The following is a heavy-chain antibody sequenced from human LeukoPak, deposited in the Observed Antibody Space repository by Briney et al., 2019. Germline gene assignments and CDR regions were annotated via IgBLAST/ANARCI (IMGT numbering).Heavy chain of an antibody. CDR2: IYSGGST. D-gene: IGHD6-13*01. Sequence: GGSLRLSCAASGFTVSSNYMSWVRQAPGKGLEWVSVIYSGGSTYYADSVKGGFTISRDNSKNTLYLQMNSLRAEDTAVYYCARDLLYSSSSDYWGQGTLVTVSS. V-gene: IGHV3-66*01. J-gene: IGHJ4*02. CDR1: GFTVSSNY. CDR3: ARDLLYSSSSDY.